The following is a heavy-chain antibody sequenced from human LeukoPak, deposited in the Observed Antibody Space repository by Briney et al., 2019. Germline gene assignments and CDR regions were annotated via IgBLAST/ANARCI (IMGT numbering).Heavy chain of an antibody. V-gene: IGHV3-48*04. CDR3: ARGSYSGYEGYFDY. CDR1: GFTFNVYS. CDR2: ISSSLDSSM. Sequence: GGSLRLSCAASGFTFNVYSMNWVRQAPGKGLEWVSFISSSLDSSMYYADSVKGRFTISRDNAKNSLYLQMNSLRAEDTALYHCARGSYSGYEGYFDYWGQGTLVTVSS. D-gene: IGHD5-12*01. J-gene: IGHJ4*02.